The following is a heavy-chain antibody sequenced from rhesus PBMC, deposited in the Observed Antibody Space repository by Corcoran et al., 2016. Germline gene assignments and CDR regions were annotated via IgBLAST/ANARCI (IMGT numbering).Heavy chain of an antibody. D-gene: IGHD1-38*01. CDR3: ARDDPRGHLTDV. J-gene: IGHJ5-1*01. V-gene: IGHV3S18*01. Sequence: EVQLVESGGGLAKPGGSRRLSCAASGFSFSDYSSDWVRQAQGKGLEWVSGISYTGGSTYYADSVKGRFTISRENAKNTLYLQMDSLRAEDTAVYYCARDDPRGHLTDVWGPGVLVTVSS. CDR1: GFSFSDYS. CDR2: ISYTGGST.